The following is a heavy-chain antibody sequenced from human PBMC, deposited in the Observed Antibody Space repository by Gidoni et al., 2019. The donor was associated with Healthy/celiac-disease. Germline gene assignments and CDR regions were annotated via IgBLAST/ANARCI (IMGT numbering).Heavy chain of an antibody. CDR3: AREGDLLWFGEYHPKSYYFDY. CDR2: ISSSSSTI. D-gene: IGHD3-10*01. J-gene: IGHJ4*02. CDR1: GFTFSSYS. V-gene: IGHV3-48*02. Sequence: SCAASGFTFSSYSMNWVRQAPGKGLEWVSYISSSSSTIYYADSVKGRFTISRDNAKNSLYLQMNSLRDEDTAVYYCAREGDLLWFGEYHPKSYYFDYWGQGTLVTVSS.